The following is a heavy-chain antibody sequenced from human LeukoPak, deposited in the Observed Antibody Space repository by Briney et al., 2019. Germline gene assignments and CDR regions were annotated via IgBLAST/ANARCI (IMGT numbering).Heavy chain of an antibody. CDR1: GFTFSSHT. CDR3: ARDGREGYYDSSGYTGPQNDAFDI. J-gene: IGHJ3*02. V-gene: IGHV3-21*04. D-gene: IGHD3-22*01. CDR2: ISSGSNTI. Sequence: PGGSLRLSCAASGFTFSSHTMNWVRQAPGKGLEWVSSISSGSNTIFYADSVKGRFTISRDNAKNSLYLQMNSLRAEDTAVYYCARDGREGYYDSSGYTGPQNDAFDIWGQGTMVTVSS.